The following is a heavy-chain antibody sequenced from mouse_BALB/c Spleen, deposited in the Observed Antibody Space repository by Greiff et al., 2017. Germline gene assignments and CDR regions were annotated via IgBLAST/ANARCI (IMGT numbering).Heavy chain of an antibody. Sequence: EVQGVESGGGLVKPGGSLKLSCAASGFTFSSYAMSWVRQSPEKRLEWVAEISSGGSYTYYPDTVTGRFTISRDNAKNTLYLEMSSLRSEDTAMYYCARAGFAYWGQGTLVTVSA. J-gene: IGHJ3*01. CDR1: GFTFSSYA. CDR2: ISSGGSYT. CDR3: ARAGFAY. V-gene: IGHV5-9-4*01.